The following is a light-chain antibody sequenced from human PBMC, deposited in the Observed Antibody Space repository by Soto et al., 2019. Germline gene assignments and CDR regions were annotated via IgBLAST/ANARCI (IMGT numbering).Light chain of an antibody. CDR2: TAS. CDR3: QQAASFPIT. Sequence: DIQMTQSPSSVSASVGYRGTITFGASQGFSTWLAWYQQKPGKAPNLLIYTASSLQSGVPSRFSGSGSGTDFTLTINGLQPEDFATYYCQQAASFPITFGQGTRLEIK. J-gene: IGKJ5*01. CDR1: QGFSTW. V-gene: IGKV1-12*01.